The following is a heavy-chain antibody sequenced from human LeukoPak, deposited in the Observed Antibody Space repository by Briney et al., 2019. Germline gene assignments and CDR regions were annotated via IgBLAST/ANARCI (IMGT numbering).Heavy chain of an antibody. V-gene: IGHV3-7*03. CDR2: IKQDGSEK. D-gene: IGHD3-3*01. Sequence: GGSLRLSCAASGFTFSSYWMSWVRQAPGKGLEWVANIKQDGSEKYYVDSVKGRFTISRDNAKNSLFLQMNSLRAADTDVSYCARDYVFWNGTDYWGQGTLVTVSS. CDR3: ARDYVFWNGTDY. J-gene: IGHJ4*02. CDR1: GFTFSSYW.